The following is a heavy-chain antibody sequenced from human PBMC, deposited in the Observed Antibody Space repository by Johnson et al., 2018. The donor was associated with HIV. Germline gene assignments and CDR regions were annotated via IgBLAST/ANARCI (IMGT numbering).Heavy chain of an antibody. CDR1: GFTFSSYA. Sequence: QVQLVESGGGLVQPGGSLRLSCAASGFTFSSYAMYWVRQAPGKGLEWVAVISYDGSKKYYADSVRGRFTISKDNSKKTLYLQMNSLRAEDTAVYYCARDADIVANIGEAFDIWGQGTMVTVSS. CDR2: ISYDGSKK. J-gene: IGHJ3*02. CDR3: ARDADIVANIGEAFDI. V-gene: IGHV3-30*04. D-gene: IGHD5-12*01.